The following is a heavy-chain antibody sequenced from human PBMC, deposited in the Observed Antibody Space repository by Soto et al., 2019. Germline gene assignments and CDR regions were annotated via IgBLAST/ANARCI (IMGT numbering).Heavy chain of an antibody. CDR1: GFTFSSYA. Sequence: GESLKISCAASGFTFSSYAMSWVRQAPGKGLEWVSAISGSGGSTYYADSVKGRFTISRDNSKNTLYLQMNSLRAEDTAVYYCAKAIRVTTSYYGMDVWGQGTTVTVSS. CDR2: ISGSGGST. V-gene: IGHV3-23*01. D-gene: IGHD4-17*01. J-gene: IGHJ6*02. CDR3: AKAIRVTTSYYGMDV.